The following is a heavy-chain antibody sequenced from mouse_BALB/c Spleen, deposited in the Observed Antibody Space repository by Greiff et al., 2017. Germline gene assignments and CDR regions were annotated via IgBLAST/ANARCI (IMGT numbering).Heavy chain of an antibody. V-gene: IGHV1-87*01. Sequence: VQLVESGAELARPGASVKLSCKASGYTFTSYWMQWVKQRPGQGLEWIGAIYPGDGDTRYTQKFKGKATLTADKSSSTAYMQLSSLASEDSAVYYCARGGLLPYAMDYWGQGTSVTVSS. CDR3: ARGGLLPYAMDY. D-gene: IGHD1-1*01. CDR1: GYTFTSYW. J-gene: IGHJ4*01. CDR2: IYPGDGDT.